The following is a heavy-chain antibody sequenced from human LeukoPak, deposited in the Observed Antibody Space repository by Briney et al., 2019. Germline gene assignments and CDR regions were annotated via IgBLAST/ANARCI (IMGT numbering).Heavy chain of an antibody. CDR1: GFTFDDYA. CDR2: INWNGGST. Sequence: GRSLRLSCAASGFTFDDYAMHWVRQAPGKGLEWVSGINWNGGSTGYADSVKGRFTISRDNAKNSLYLRMNSLRAEDTALYYCARGEYSSSSVAYYYYYMDVWGKGTTVTVSS. V-gene: IGHV3-20*04. D-gene: IGHD6-6*01. J-gene: IGHJ6*03. CDR3: ARGEYSSSSVAYYYYYMDV.